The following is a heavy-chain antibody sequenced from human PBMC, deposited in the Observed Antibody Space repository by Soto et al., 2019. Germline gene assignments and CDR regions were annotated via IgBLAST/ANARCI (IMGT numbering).Heavy chain of an antibody. CDR3: ARGPAYIDGWRTFDL. CDR2: TYYNGDT. D-gene: IGHD6-19*01. J-gene: IGHJ4*02. Sequence: SETLSLTCTVSDDSFRGAEYYWSWIRQPLGKGPEWIGYTYYNGDTRYNPALRSRVTMSEDTSKNQFSLRLSSVTAADTAVYFCARGPAYIDGWRTFDLWGRGILVTVSS. V-gene: IGHV4-61*08. CDR1: DDSFRGAEYY.